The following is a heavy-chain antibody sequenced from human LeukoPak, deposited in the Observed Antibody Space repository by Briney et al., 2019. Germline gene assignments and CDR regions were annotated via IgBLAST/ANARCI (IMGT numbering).Heavy chain of an antibody. D-gene: IGHD6-19*01. CDR2: IRYDGSNK. CDR3: AKGDQWLARAAEYFQH. J-gene: IGHJ1*01. CDR1: GFTFSSYG. V-gene: IGHV3-30*02. Sequence: GGSLRLSCAASGFTFSSYGMHWVRQAPGKGLEWVALIRYDGSNKYYADSVKGRFTISRDNSKNTLYLQMNSLRAEDTAVYYCAKGDQWLARAAEYFQHWGQGTLVTVSS.